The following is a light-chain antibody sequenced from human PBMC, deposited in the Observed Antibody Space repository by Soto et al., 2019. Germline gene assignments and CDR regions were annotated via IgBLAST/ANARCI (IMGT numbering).Light chain of an antibody. CDR1: SSDIGGYNY. Sequence: QSVLTQPASVSESPGQSITISCAGTSSDIGGYNYVSWYQQHPDKAPKLMIYGVTNRPSGVSDRFSGSKSGNTASLTISGLQAEDEADYYCTSYTSSSTYVLGTGTKVTVL. J-gene: IGLJ1*01. CDR2: GVT. V-gene: IGLV2-14*01. CDR3: TSYTSSSTYV.